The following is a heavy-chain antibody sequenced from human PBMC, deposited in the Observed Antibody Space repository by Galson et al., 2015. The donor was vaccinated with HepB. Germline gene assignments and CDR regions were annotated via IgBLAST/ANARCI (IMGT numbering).Heavy chain of an antibody. CDR2: INAGNGNT. CDR1: GYTFTSYA. Sequence: SVKVSCKASGYTFTSYAMHWVRQAPGQRLEWMGWINAGNGNTKYSQKFQGRVTITRDTSASTAYMELSSLRSEDTAVYYCARDRRRDGSGSYYIYPWGQGTLVTVSS. J-gene: IGHJ5*02. D-gene: IGHD3-10*01. V-gene: IGHV1-3*01. CDR3: ARDRRRDGSGSYYIYP.